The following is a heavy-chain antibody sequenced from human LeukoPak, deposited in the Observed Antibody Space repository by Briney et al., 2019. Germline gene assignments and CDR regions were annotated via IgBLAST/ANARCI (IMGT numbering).Heavy chain of an antibody. J-gene: IGHJ4*02. V-gene: IGHV3-23*01. CDR1: GFTFSSYA. CDR3: TKWRDSSGWYFCDY. Sequence: PPGAPLRPSRAASGFTFSSYAMSWVRQAPGKGLELVSAISGSGGSTYYAVSVKGRFTISRDNSKNTLYLQMNSLRAEDTAVYYCTKWRDSSGWYFCDYWGQGTLVTVSS. D-gene: IGHD6-19*01. CDR2: ISGSGGST.